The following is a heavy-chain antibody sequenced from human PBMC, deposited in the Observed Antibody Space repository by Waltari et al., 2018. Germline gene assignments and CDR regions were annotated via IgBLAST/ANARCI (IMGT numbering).Heavy chain of an antibody. D-gene: IGHD1-26*01. CDR2: IYYSGST. CDR1: GGSISSHY. CDR3: AGGRWELLPWY. V-gene: IGHV4-59*11. Sequence: QVQLQEPGPGLVKPSETLSLTCTVSGGSISSHYWSWIRQPPGKGLEWIGYIYYSGSTNYNPSLKSRVTISVDTSKNQFSLKLSSVTAADTAVYYCAGGRWELLPWYWGQGTLVTVSS. J-gene: IGHJ4*02.